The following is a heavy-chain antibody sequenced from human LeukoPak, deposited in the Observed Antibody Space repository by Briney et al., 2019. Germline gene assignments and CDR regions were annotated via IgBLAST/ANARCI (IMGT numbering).Heavy chain of an antibody. D-gene: IGHD6-13*01. J-gene: IGHJ3*02. Sequence: SVKVSCRASGGTFSSYAISWVRQAPGQGLEWMGGIIPIFGTANYAQKFQGRVTITTDESTSTAYMELSSLRSEDTAVYYCASPGGAAAAFLDAFDIWGQGTMVTVSS. CDR2: IIPIFGTA. V-gene: IGHV1-69*05. CDR1: GGTFSSYA. CDR3: ASPGGAAAAFLDAFDI.